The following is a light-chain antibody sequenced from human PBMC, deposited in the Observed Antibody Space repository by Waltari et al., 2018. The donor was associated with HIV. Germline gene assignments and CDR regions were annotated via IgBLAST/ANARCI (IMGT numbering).Light chain of an antibody. Sequence: SCVLAQSPSVSVAPGKTARITCGGNNIGSKSVHWYQQKPGQAPVVVIYYDSDRPSGIPERFSGSNSGNTATLTISRVEAGDEADYYCQVWDSSSDAYVFGTGTKVTVL. CDR2: YDS. CDR1: NIGSKS. V-gene: IGLV3-21*04. CDR3: QVWDSSSDAYV. J-gene: IGLJ1*01.